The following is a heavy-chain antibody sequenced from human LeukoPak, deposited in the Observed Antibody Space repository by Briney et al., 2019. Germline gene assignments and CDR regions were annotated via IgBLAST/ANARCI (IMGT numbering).Heavy chain of an antibody. Sequence: PGGSLRLSCAGSGFPFSSYPISWVRQPPGKGLEWVSAITASGDSTYSADSVKGRFTISRDNSRNTLFLEMSSLRAEDTAVYYCAKDPNGDYVGAFDSWGQGTMVTVSS. D-gene: IGHD4-17*01. CDR2: ITASGDST. J-gene: IGHJ3*02. CDR1: GFPFSSYP. V-gene: IGHV3-23*01. CDR3: AKDPNGDYVGAFDS.